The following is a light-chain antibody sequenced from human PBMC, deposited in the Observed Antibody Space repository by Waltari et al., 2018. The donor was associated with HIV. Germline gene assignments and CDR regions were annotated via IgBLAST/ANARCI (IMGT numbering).Light chain of an antibody. CDR2: GAS. Sequence: EIVLTQSPVSLSLSTGERATISCRASQSVSSHLAWYQQKPGQAPSLLLYGASTRATGIPARFSGSGSWTEFTLTIDSLQPDDFTLYYCQQYNNWPRTFGQGTKVEI. CDR3: QQYNNWPRT. V-gene: IGKV3-15*01. J-gene: IGKJ1*01. CDR1: QSVSSH.